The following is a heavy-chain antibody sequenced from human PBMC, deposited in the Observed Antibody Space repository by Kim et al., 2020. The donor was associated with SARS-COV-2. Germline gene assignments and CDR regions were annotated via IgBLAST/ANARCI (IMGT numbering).Heavy chain of an antibody. J-gene: IGHJ6*02. CDR2: INHNGAT. Sequence: SETLSLTCAVYVGSFSGYQWSWIRQSPGKGLEWIGEINHNGATNYNPSLKGRVAISVDTSKNQFSLKVKSVTAADTAVYFCARGRAGVVPSPILGLGPYYDYYTMGVWGQGTTVSVSS. D-gene: IGHD3-3*01. CDR1: VGSFSGYQ. CDR3: ARGRAGVVPSPILGLGPYYDYYTMGV. V-gene: IGHV4-34*01.